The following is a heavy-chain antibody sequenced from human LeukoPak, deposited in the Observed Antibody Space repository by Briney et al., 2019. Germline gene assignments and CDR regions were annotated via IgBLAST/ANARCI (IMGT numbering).Heavy chain of an antibody. CDR1: GLTFSNHG. V-gene: IGHV3-33*01. D-gene: IGHD3-10*01. CDR3: ARDRANDYFEY. J-gene: IGHJ4*02. CDR2: IWYDGSNK. Sequence: PGGSLRLSCAASGLTFSNHGMHWVRQAPGKGLEWVAFIWYDGSNKYYADSVKGRFTISRDNSKNTLYLQMNSLRAEDTAVYYCARDRANDYFEYWGQGTLVTVSS.